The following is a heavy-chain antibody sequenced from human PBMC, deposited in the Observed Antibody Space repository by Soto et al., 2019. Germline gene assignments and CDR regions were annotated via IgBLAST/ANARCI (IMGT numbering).Heavy chain of an antibody. D-gene: IGHD3-22*01. J-gene: IGHJ4*02. CDR2: ISGSGGST. V-gene: IGHV3-23*01. CDR3: AKLRDYYDSSGYYTY. CDR1: GFTFSSYA. Sequence: PGGSLRLSCAASGFTFSSYAMSWVRQAPGKGLEWVSAISGSGGSTYYADSVRGRFTISRDNSKNTLYLQMNSLRAEDTAVYYCAKLRDYYDSSGYYTYWGQGTLVTVSS.